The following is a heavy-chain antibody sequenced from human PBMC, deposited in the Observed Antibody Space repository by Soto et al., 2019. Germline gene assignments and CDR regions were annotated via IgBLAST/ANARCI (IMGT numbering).Heavy chain of an antibody. CDR1: GFSLNTSGVG. CDR2: IYWSDEK. Sequence: SGPTLVNPTKTLTLTCTISGFSLNTSGVGVGWIRQPPGKSLEWLALIYWSDEKRYSPSLKARLTITKDTSKNQVVLTMTNMDPVDTATYYCARRPPYTNYLDYWGQGTLVTVSS. J-gene: IGHJ4*02. V-gene: IGHV2-5*01. D-gene: IGHD4-4*01. CDR3: ARRPPYTNYLDY.